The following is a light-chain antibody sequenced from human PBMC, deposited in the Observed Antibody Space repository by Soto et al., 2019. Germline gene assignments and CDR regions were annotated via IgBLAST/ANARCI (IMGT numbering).Light chain of an antibody. Sequence: DIQMTQSPSTLSASVGDRVTITCRASQSISGWLAWYQQKPGKAPKVLIYDASTFESGVPSRFSGSGSGTEFTLTISSLQPDDFATYYCQQYNTYLYTFGQGTKLEIK. V-gene: IGKV1-5*01. CDR1: QSISGW. CDR3: QQYNTYLYT. CDR2: DAS. J-gene: IGKJ2*01.